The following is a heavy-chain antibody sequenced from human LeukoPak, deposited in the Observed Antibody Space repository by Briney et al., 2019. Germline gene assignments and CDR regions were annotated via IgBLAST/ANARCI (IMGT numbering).Heavy chain of an antibody. CDR3: AKDDHSSSSLDY. D-gene: IGHD6-6*01. J-gene: IGHJ4*02. Sequence: GGSLRLSCAASGFTFSSYAMSWVRQAPGKGLEGVSTISGSGGSTYYADSVKGRFTISRDNSKNTLYLQMNSLRAEDTAVYYCAKDDHSSSSLDYWGQGTLVTVSS. V-gene: IGHV3-23*01. CDR1: GFTFSSYA. CDR2: ISGSGGST.